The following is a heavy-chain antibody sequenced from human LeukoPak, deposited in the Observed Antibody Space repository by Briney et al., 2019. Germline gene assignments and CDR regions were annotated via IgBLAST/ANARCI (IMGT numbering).Heavy chain of an antibody. J-gene: IGHJ4*02. CDR1: GFTFNNYA. Sequence: GGSLRLPCAASGFTFNNYAMNWVRQAPGKGLEWVSVIYSGGITYYAASVKGRFTISRDNSKNTLSLQMNSLRAEDTAVYYCARHSGGDSYGYYFDYWGQGTLVTVSS. D-gene: IGHD2-21*01. CDR3: ARHSGGDSYGYYFDY. V-gene: IGHV3-66*04. CDR2: IYSGGIT.